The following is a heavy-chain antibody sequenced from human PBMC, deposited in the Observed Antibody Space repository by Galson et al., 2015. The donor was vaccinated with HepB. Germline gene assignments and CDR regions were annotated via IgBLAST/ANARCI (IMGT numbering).Heavy chain of an antibody. CDR2: IWSNGNKE. Sequence: SLRLSCAASGFAFSRYGIHWVRQAPGKGLEWVALIWSNGNKEFYADSVKGRFTISRDNSRNIVFLQMNSLRVDDAAVYYCARDGRQRYYDWLLSNYFDYWGQGTQVTVSS. CDR3: ARDGRQRYYDWLLSNYFDY. CDR1: GFAFSRYG. J-gene: IGHJ4*02. V-gene: IGHV3-33*01. D-gene: IGHD3-9*01.